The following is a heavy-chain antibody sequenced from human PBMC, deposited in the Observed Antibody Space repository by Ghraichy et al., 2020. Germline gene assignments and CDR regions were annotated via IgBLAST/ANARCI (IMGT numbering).Heavy chain of an antibody. CDR1: GFTFSSYW. J-gene: IGHJ6*02. CDR3: ARENSITIFGVVIIRYYYYGMDV. CDR2: IKQDGSEK. D-gene: IGHD3-3*01. V-gene: IGHV3-7*01. Sequence: GESLNISCAASGFTFSSYWMSWVRQAPGKGLEWVANIKQDGSEKYYVDSVKGRFTISRDNAKNSLYLQMNSLRAEDTAVYYCARENSITIFGVVIIRYYYYGMDVWGQGTTVTVSS.